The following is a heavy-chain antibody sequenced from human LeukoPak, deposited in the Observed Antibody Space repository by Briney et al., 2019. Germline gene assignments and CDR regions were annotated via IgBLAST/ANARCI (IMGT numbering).Heavy chain of an antibody. J-gene: IGHJ4*02. CDR1: GFTFSSYG. D-gene: IGHD2-21*01. V-gene: IGHV3-30*18. CDR3: AKDEASDY. CDR2: ISYDGSNK. Sequence: GGSLRLSCAASGFTFSSYGMHWVRQAPGKGLEWVAVISYDGSNKYYADSVKGRFTIPRDNSKNTLYLQMNSLRAEDTAVYYCAKDEASDYWGQGTLVTVSS.